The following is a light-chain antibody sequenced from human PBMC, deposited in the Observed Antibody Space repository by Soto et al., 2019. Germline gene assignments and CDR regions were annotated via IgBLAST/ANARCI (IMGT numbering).Light chain of an antibody. J-gene: IGKJ1*01. CDR1: QSLLHSNGYNY. CDR3: MQALQTPRT. CDR2: LGS. V-gene: IGKV2-28*01. Sequence: DIVMTQSPLSLPVTPGEPVSISCRSSQSLLHSNGYNYLDWYLQKPGQSPQLLIYLGSNRASGVPDRFSGSGSGTDFTLKISRVEAEDVEVYYCMQALQTPRTFGQGTKVEIK.